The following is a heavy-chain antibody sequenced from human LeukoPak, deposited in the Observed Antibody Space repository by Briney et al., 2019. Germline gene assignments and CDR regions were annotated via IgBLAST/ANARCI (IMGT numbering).Heavy chain of an antibody. CDR3: ARTGTTSYHFDY. J-gene: IGHJ4*02. V-gene: IGHV3-21*01. CDR1: RFTFSSYS. CDR2: ISSSSSYI. Sequence: GGSLRLSCAASRFTFSSYSMNWVRQAPGKGLEWVSSISSSSSYIYYADSVKGRFTISRDNAKNSLYLQMNSLRAEDTAVYYCARTGTTSYHFDYWGQGTLVTVSS. D-gene: IGHD1-1*01.